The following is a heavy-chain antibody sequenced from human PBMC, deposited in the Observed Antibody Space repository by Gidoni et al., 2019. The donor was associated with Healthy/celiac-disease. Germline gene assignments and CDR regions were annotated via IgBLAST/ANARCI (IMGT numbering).Heavy chain of an antibody. V-gene: IGHV3-21*01. CDR3: AREDWSSSWYFQGQNGYYYGMDV. Sequence: EVQLVESGGGLVKPGGSLRLSCAASGFTFSSYSMNWVRQAPGKGLEWVSSISSSSSYIYYADSVKGRFTISRDNAKNSLYLQMNSLRAEDTAVYYCAREDWSSSWYFQGQNGYYYGMDVWGQGTTVTVSS. D-gene: IGHD6-13*01. J-gene: IGHJ6*02. CDR1: GFTFSSYS. CDR2: ISSSSSYI.